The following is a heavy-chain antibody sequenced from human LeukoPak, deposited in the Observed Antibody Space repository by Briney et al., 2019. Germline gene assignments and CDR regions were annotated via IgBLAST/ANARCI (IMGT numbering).Heavy chain of an antibody. V-gene: IGHV3-21*01. CDR3: ARDRDSIAAAGDFHY. J-gene: IGHJ4*02. Sequence: PGGSLRLSCAVSGFTFSSYSMNWVRQAPGKGLEWVSSITTSSSNMYYADSVKGRFTISRDNAKNSLYLQMNSLRAEDTGIYYCARDRDSIAAAGDFHYWGQGTQVTVSS. D-gene: IGHD6-13*01. CDR2: ITTSSSNM. CDR1: GFTFSSYS.